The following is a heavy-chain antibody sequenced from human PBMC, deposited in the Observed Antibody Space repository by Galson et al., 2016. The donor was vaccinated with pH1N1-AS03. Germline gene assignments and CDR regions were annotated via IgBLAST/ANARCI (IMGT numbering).Heavy chain of an antibody. Sequence: SLRLSCAASAFIFSNYGMHWVCQAPGKGLEWVAVISYDGTNKFYADSVKGRFTISRDNSKNTLYLQMNSLRAEDTAVYYCAKDIIIVGASLTGGYFDYWGQGTLVTVSS. J-gene: IGHJ4*02. D-gene: IGHD1-26*01. CDR2: ISYDGTNK. CDR1: AFIFSNYG. V-gene: IGHV3-30*18. CDR3: AKDIIIVGASLTGGYFDY.